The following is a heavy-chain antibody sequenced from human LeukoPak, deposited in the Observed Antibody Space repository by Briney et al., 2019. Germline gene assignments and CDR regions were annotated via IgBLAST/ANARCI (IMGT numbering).Heavy chain of an antibody. V-gene: IGHV1-18*01. CDR1: GYTFTSYG. Sequence: ASVKVSCKASGYTFTSYGISWVRQAPGQGLEWMGWISGYNGNTNYAQKFQGRVTMTTDTSTSTAYMEVRSLRSDETAVYFCARDRNWDYFGLDVWGQGTTVTVSS. CDR3: ARDRNWDYFGLDV. D-gene: IGHD7-27*01. J-gene: IGHJ6*02. CDR2: ISGYNGNT.